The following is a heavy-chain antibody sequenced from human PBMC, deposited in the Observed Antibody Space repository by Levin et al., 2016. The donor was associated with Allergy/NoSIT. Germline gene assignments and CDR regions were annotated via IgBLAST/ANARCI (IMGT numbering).Heavy chain of an antibody. CDR3: ARAREYQQPESCFQH. CDR2: IYPGDSDT. CDR1: GYSFTSYW. D-gene: IGHD6-13*01. J-gene: IGHJ1*01. V-gene: IGHV5-51*01. Sequence: GESLKISCKGSGYSFTSYWIGWVRQMPGKGLEWMGIIYPGDSDTRYSPSFQGQVTISADKSISTAYLQWSSLKASDTAMYYCARAREYQQPESCFQHWGQGTLVTVSS.